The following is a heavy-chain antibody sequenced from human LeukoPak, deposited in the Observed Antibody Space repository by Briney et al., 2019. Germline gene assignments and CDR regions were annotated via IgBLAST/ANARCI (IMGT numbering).Heavy chain of an antibody. CDR2: ISSSGSTI. J-gene: IGHJ6*02. V-gene: IGHV3-11*01. CDR3: AKSGQRKWDAGSAQGMDV. Sequence: PGGSLRLSCAASGFTFSDYYMSWIRQAPGKGLEWVSYISSSGSTIYYADSVKGRFTISRDNAKNSLYLQMNSLRAEDTAVYYCAKSGQRKWDAGSAQGMDVWGQGTTVTVSS. CDR1: GFTFSDYY. D-gene: IGHD6-25*01.